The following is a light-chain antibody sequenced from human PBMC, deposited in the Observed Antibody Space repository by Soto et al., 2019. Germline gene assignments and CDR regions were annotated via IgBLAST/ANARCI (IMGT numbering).Light chain of an antibody. CDR1: QSVSSY. CDR3: RQRTNWHRT. CDR2: DAS. J-gene: IGKJ2*01. V-gene: IGKV3-11*01. Sequence: EIVLTQSPATLSLSPGERATLSCRASQSVSSYLAWYQQKPGQAHSLLNYDASNRAPGSPARFSGSGSVTHFILTIRSVEPEDFEFYYCRQRTNWHRTFGQGTMLASK.